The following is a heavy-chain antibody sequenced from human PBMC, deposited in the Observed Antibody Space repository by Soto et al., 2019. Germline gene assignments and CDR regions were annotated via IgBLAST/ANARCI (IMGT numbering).Heavy chain of an antibody. J-gene: IGHJ4*02. CDR1: GDPMTTVGYY. V-gene: IGHV4-31*03. Sequence: QVQLQESGPGLVKPSQTLSLTCTVSGDPMTTVGYYWTWIRQHPGQGLEWIGFISYSGSTYYSSSLKGRVAISADTSKNQFSRKLNSVTAADTAVYYCTRGDYWGQGTLVTVSS. CDR3: TRGDY. CDR2: ISYSGST.